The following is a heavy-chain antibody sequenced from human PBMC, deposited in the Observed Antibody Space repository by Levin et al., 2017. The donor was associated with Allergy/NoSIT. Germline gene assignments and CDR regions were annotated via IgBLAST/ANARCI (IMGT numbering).Heavy chain of an antibody. V-gene: IGHV3-53*01. Sequence: GGSLRLSCAASGFTVSSNYMCWVRQAPGKGLEWVSVIYSGGSTYYADSVKGRFTISRDNSKNTLYLQMNSLRAEDTAVYYCARGLNCGGDCYNHWGQGTLVTVSS. CDR3: ARGLNCGGDCYNH. CDR2: IYSGGST. J-gene: IGHJ4*02. D-gene: IGHD2-21*01. CDR1: GFTVSSNY.